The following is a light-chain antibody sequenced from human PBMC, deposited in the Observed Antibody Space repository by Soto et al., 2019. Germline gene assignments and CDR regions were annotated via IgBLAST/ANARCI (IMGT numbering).Light chain of an antibody. CDR3: SSYAGSNVV. J-gene: IGLJ2*01. CDR2: EVS. Sequence: QSALTQPPSASGSLGQSVTISCTGTSSDVGGYNYVSWYQQYPGKAPKLMIYEVSKRPSGVPDRFSGSKSGNTASLTVSGLQAEDEADYYCSSYAGSNVVFGGGTQLTVL. CDR1: SSDVGGYNY. V-gene: IGLV2-8*01.